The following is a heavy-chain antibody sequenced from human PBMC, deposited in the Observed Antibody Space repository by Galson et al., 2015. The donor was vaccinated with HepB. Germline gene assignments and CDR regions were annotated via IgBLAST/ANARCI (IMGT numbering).Heavy chain of an antibody. V-gene: IGHV3-48*04. CDR3: ARDLTGYSSTWRRYWFFDL. CDR1: GFTFSSYS. J-gene: IGHJ2*01. Sequence: SLRLSCAASGFTFSSYSMNWVRQAPGKGLEWVSFISSSSTTIYYADSVKGRFTISRDDAKNSLYLQMNSLRAEDTAGYYCARDLTGYSSTWRRYWFFDLWGRGTLVTVSS. D-gene: IGHD6-13*01. CDR2: ISSSSTTI.